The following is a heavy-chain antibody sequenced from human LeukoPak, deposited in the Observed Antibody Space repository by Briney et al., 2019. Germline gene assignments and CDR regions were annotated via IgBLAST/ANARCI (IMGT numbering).Heavy chain of an antibody. Sequence: PSETLSLTCTVSGGSISSSSYYWGWIRQPPGKGLEWIGSIYYSGSTYYNPSLKSRVTISVDTSKNQFSLKLSSVTAADTAVYYCARPGDGAFDIWGQGTMVTVSS. CDR1: GGSISSSSYY. CDR3: ARPGDGAFDI. CDR2: IYYSGST. J-gene: IGHJ3*02. V-gene: IGHV4-39*07. D-gene: IGHD3-10*01.